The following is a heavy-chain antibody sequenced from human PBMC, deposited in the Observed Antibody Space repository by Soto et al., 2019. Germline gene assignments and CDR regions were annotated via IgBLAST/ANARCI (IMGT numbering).Heavy chain of an antibody. V-gene: IGHV3-30-3*01. D-gene: IGHD2-15*01. CDR3: ARDGGRYCSGGSCLSF. CDR1: GFTFSSYA. CDR2: ISYDGSNK. Sequence: PVGSLRLSCAASGFTFSSYAMHWVRQAPGKGLEWVAVISYDGSNKYYADSVKGRFTISRDNSKNTLYLQMNSLRAEDTAVYYCARDGGRYCSGGSCLSFWGQGTLVTVSS. J-gene: IGHJ4*02.